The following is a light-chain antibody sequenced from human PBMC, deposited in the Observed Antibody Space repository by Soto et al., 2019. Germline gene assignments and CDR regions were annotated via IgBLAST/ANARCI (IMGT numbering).Light chain of an antibody. J-gene: IGLJ2*01. CDR2: DVS. CDR1: SSDVGGCNC. Sequence: QSALTQPASVSGSPEQSITISCTGTSSDVGGCNCVSWYQQHPGKAPKLMIYDVSNRPSGVSDRFSGTKSGNMASLTISGLQAEDEADFYCSSYTSTNTSVVFGGGTKLTVL. V-gene: IGLV2-14*03. CDR3: SSYTSTNTSVV.